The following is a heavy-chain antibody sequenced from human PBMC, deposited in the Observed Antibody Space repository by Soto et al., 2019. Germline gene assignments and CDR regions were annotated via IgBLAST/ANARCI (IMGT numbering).Heavy chain of an antibody. Sequence: QVQLQESGPGLVKPSGTLSLTCAVSGGSISSSNWWSWVRQPPGKGLEWIGEIYHSGSTNYNPSLKSRVTISVDKPKNQLSLKLSSVTAADTAVYYCAGVQGGFSGSYYLIYWGQGTLVTVSS. J-gene: IGHJ4*02. V-gene: IGHV4-4*02. D-gene: IGHD1-26*01. CDR1: GGSISSSNW. CDR3: AGVQGGFSGSYYLIY. CDR2: IYHSGST.